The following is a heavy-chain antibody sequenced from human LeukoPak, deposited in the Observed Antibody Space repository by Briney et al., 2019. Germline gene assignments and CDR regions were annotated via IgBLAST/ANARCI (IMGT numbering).Heavy chain of an antibody. V-gene: IGHV4-39*02. CDR3: ARDHGSSFSFDY. Sequence: PSETLSLTCSVSGVPISSRSYYWGWIRQPPGKGLEWIGSMYFSGTTYYNPSLKSRVTMSVHTPENHLSLKLTSVTATDTAVYYCARDHGSSFSFDYWGQGTLVTVSS. CDR1: GVPISSRSYY. CDR2: MYFSGTT. D-gene: IGHD6-6*01. J-gene: IGHJ4*02.